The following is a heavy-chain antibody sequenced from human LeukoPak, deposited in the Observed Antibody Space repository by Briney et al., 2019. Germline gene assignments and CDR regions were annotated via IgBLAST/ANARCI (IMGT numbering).Heavy chain of an antibody. D-gene: IGHD5-24*01. CDR2: INSDGSST. CDR1: GFTFSSYW. J-gene: IGHJ6*03. CDR3: ARVLEPATGYYMDV. Sequence: PGGSLRLSCAASGFTFSSYWMHWVRQAPGKGLVWVSRINSDGSSTSYADSVKGRFTISRDNAKNTLYLQMNGLRVDDTAVYYCARVLEPATGYYMDVWGKGTTVTIS. V-gene: IGHV3-74*01.